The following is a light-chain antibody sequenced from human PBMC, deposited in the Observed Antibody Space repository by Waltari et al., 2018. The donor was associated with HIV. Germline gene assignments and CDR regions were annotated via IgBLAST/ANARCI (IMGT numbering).Light chain of an antibody. CDR2: GAS. J-gene: IGKJ4*01. Sequence: EIVMTQCPATLSVSPGERATLSCRASQSVSSNLAWYQQKAGQAPRLLIYGASTRATGIPARFSGSGSGTEFTLTISSLQSEDFAVYYCQQYNNWPPLTFGGGTKVEIK. CDR3: QQYNNWPPLT. V-gene: IGKV3-15*01. CDR1: QSVSSN.